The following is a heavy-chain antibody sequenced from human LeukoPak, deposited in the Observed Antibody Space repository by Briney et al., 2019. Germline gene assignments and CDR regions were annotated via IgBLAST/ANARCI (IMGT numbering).Heavy chain of an antibody. V-gene: IGHV4-34*01. Sequence: PSETLSLTCAVYGGSFSGYYWSWIRQPPGKGLEWIGEINQSGSTHYNPSLKSRVTISVDTSKNQFSLKLSSVTAADTAVYYCASPELTSGYYRGSFDYWGQETLVTVSS. CDR2: INQSGST. J-gene: IGHJ4*02. CDR1: GGSFSGYY. CDR3: ASPELTSGYYRGSFDY. D-gene: IGHD3-22*01.